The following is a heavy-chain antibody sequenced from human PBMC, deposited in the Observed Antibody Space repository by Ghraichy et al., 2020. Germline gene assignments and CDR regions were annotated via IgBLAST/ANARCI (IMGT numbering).Heavy chain of an antibody. CDR2: ISSSSSYI. V-gene: IGHV3-21*01. CDR3: ARGGWELLNSPFDY. D-gene: IGHD1-26*01. J-gene: IGHJ4*02. CDR1: GFTFSSYS. Sequence: GESLNISCAASGFTFSSYSMNWVRQAPGKGLEWVSSISSSSSYIYYADSVKGRFTISRDNAKNSLYLQMNSLRAEDTAVYYCARGGWELLNSPFDYWGQGTLVTVSS.